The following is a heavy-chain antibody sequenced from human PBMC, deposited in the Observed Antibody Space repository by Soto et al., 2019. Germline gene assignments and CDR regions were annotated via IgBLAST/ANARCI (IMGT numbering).Heavy chain of an antibody. D-gene: IGHD3-22*01. CDR2: IIPIFGTA. CDR1: GGTFSSYA. Sequence: ASVKVSCKASGGTFSSYAISWVRQAPGQGLEWMGGIIPIFGTANYAQKFQGRVTITADESTSTAYMELSSLRSEDTAVYYCARAPNVYYYDILARRDDAFDIWGQGTMVTVSS. CDR3: ARAPNVYYYDILARRDDAFDI. V-gene: IGHV1-69*13. J-gene: IGHJ3*02.